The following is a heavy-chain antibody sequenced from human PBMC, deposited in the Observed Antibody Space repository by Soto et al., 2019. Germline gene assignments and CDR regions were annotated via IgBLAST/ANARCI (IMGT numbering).Heavy chain of an antibody. D-gene: IGHD2-8*02. J-gene: IGHJ4*02. Sequence: EVQLLESGGGLARPGGALRLCCAASGFTFSSYAMTWVRQAPGKGLAWVSGISGSGGTTHYTDAVKGRFTVSRDNSNNTVCLQMNSLSVEDTAVYYCARGQGIVLFPVPVGIVNRPKPTGFDYWGQGTLVTVSS. CDR2: ISGSGGTT. V-gene: IGHV3-23*01. CDR1: GFTFSSYA. CDR3: ARGQGIVLFPVPVGIVNRPKPTGFDY.